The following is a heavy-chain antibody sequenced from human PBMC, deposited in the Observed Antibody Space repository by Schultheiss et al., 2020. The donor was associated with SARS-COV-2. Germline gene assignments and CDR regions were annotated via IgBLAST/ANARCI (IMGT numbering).Heavy chain of an antibody. D-gene: IGHD3-22*01. CDR3: AKVGVIVVVTYYFDY. CDR1: GFTFSSYG. V-gene: IGHV3-30*18. J-gene: IGHJ4*02. CDR2: ISYDGSNK. Sequence: GESLKISCAASGFTFSSYGMHWVRQAPGKGLEWVAVISYDGSNKYYADSVKGRFTISRDNSKNTLYLQMNSLRAEDTAVYYCAKVGVIVVVTYYFDYWGQGTLVTVSS.